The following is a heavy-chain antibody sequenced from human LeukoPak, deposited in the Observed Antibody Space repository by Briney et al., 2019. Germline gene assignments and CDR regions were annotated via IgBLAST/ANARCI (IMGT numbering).Heavy chain of an antibody. J-gene: IGHJ3*02. D-gene: IGHD3-10*01. CDR2: IYYSGST. CDR3: AGSSYPNDAFDI. V-gene: IGHV4-39*01. Sequence: SETLSLTCTVSGGSVSSSGYYWGWIRQPPGKGLEWIGSIYYSGSTYYNPSLKSRVTISVDTSKNQFSLKLSSVTAADTAVYYCAGSSYPNDAFDIWGQGTMVTVSS. CDR1: GGSVSSSGYY.